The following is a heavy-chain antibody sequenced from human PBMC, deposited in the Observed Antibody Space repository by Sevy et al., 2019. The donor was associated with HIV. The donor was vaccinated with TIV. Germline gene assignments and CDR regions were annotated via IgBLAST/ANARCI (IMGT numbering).Heavy chain of an antibody. CDR1: GFTFNNFA. CDR3: AKGGGMTTVALSGFDI. D-gene: IGHD4-4*01. CDR2: ISIGGGQT. Sequence: GGSLRLSCAASGFTFNNFAMSWIRQAPGKGLEWVSSISIGGGQTYYADSVRGRFIIPRDNSRNTLYVEMNSLRAEDTAIYYCAKGGGMTTVALSGFDIWGQGTTVTVSS. J-gene: IGHJ3*02. V-gene: IGHV3-23*01.